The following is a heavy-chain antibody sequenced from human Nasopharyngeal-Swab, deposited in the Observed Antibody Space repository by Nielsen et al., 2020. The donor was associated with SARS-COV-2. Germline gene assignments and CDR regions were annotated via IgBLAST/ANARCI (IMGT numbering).Heavy chain of an antibody. V-gene: IGHV3-7*02. Sequence: GESLKISCAASGFTFTSYWMSWARQAPGKGLEWVANINEDGSDKYYVDFLKGRFTISRDNSKNTLYLQMNSLRAEDTAVYYCARAKYVDTDNSDYGMDVWGQGTTVTVSS. CDR1: GFTFTSYW. J-gene: IGHJ6*02. CDR2: INEDGSDK. D-gene: IGHD5-18*01. CDR3: ARAKYVDTDNSDYGMDV.